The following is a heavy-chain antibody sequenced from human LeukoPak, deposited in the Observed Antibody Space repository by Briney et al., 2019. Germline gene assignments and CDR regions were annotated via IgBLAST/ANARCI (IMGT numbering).Heavy chain of an antibody. CDR1: GYTSTGYY. V-gene: IGHV1-2*02. D-gene: IGHD2-15*01. J-gene: IGHJ5*02. CDR3: ARDVGYCSGGSCYRFDP. Sequence: GASVKVSCKASGYTSTGYYMHWVRQAPGQGLEWMGWINPNSGGTNYAQKFQGRVTMTRDTSISTAYMELSRLRSDDTAVYYCARDVGYCSGGSCYRFDPWGQGTLVTVSS. CDR2: INPNSGGT.